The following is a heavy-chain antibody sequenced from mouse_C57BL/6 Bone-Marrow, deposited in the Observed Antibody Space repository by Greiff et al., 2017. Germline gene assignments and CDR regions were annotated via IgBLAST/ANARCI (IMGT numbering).Heavy chain of an antibody. CDR2: IRSKSNNYAT. Sequence: EVQGVESGGGLVQPKGSLKLSCAASGFSFNTYAMNWVRQAPGKGLEWVARIRSKSNNYATYYADSVKDRLTISRDDSESMLYLQMNHLKTEDTAMYYCVGGGGLRRGGYAMDDWGQGTSVTVSS. CDR1: GFSFNTYA. D-gene: IGHD2-4*01. J-gene: IGHJ4*01. CDR3: VGGGGLRRGGYAMDD. V-gene: IGHV10-1*01.